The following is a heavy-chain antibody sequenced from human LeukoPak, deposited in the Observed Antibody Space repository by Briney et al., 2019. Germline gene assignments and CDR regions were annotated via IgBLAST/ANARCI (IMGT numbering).Heavy chain of an antibody. CDR1: GFTFDDYA. Sequence: GGSLRLSCAASGFTFDDYAMSWVRQAPGKGLEWVSGINWNGGSTGYADSVEGRFTISRDNAKNSLYLQVNSLRAEDTALYYCARVGYCSGFMCYYYYYYMDVWGKGTTVTVSS. D-gene: IGHD2-15*01. V-gene: IGHV3-20*04. J-gene: IGHJ6*03. CDR2: INWNGGST. CDR3: ARVGYCSGFMCYYYYYYMDV.